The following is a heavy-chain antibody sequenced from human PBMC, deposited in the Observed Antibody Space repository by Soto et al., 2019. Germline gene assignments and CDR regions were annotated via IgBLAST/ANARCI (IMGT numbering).Heavy chain of an antibody. J-gene: IGHJ4*02. CDR1: GGSISGYY. D-gene: IGHD2-21*02. CDR2: IYYSGST. V-gene: IGHV4-59*01. CDR3: EREMYGGNSASGFDN. Sequence: PSETLSLICTVSGGSISGYYLSWIRQPPGKGLEWIGYIYYSGSTNYNPSLKSRVTISVDTSENKFSLKLRSVTAADTPVYYCEREMYGGNSASGFDNWGQGTLVTVSS.